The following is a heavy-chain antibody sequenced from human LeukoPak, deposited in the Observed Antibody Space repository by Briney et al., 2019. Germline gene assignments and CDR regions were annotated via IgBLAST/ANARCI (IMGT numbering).Heavy chain of an antibody. D-gene: IGHD6-13*01. Sequence: SETLSLTCTVSGGSISSYYWSWMRQPPGKGLEWIGNIHYSESTNFNPSLKSRVAIAVDTSKNQFSLSMRSVTAADTAVYYYARVSAAGMEFHYGMDVWGQGTTVFVSS. V-gene: IGHV4-59*01. CDR1: GGSISSYY. CDR3: ARVSAAGMEFHYGMDV. J-gene: IGHJ6*02. CDR2: IHYSEST.